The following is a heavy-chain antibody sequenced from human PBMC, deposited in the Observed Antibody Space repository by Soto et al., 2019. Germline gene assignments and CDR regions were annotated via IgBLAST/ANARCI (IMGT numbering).Heavy chain of an antibody. Sequence: LRLSSTASGFSLRASDMHWVRQATGKGLEWLAVSSFDGTQRFYGDSVKGRFTVSRDNSNNTLYLEMNSLRTEDTAVYYCAKQLRGSGWYPLDSWGQGTPVTVSS. V-gene: IGHV3-30*18. CDR3: AKQLRGSGWYPLDS. D-gene: IGHD6-19*01. CDR2: SSFDGTQR. J-gene: IGHJ4*02. CDR1: GFSLRASD.